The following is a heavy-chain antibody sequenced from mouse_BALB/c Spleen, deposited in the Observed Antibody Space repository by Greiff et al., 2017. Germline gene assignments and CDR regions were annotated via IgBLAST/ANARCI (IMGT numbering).Heavy chain of an antibody. CDR3: ARPYYGSSYVY. CDR1: GFNINDTY. CDR2: IDPANGNT. V-gene: IGHV14-3*02. Sequence: VQLKESGAELVKPGASVKLSCTASGFNINDTYMHWVKQRPEQGLEWIGRIDPANGNTKYDPKFQGKATITADTSSNTAYLQLSSLTSEDTAVYYCARPYYGSSYVYWGQGTTLTVSS. J-gene: IGHJ2*01. D-gene: IGHD1-1*01.